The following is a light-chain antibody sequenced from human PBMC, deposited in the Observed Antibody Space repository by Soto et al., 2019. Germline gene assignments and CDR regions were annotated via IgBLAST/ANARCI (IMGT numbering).Light chain of an antibody. V-gene: IGKV1D-16*01. CDR3: QQYNRYPRT. CDR1: QSINSW. CDR2: AAS. Sequence: DIQMTQSPSTLSASVGDNVTITCGASQSINSWLAWYQQKPERAPKSLIYAASRLQSGVPPRFSGSGSETDFTLTISSLQPEDFATYYCQQYNRYPRTFGQGTKVEIK. J-gene: IGKJ1*01.